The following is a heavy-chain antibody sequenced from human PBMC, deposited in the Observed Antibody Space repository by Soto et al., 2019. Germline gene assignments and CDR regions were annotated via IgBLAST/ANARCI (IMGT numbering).Heavy chain of an antibody. CDR2: IYTSGST. V-gene: IGHV4-4*07. CDR3: ARDYSHCDAFDI. Sequence: SETLSLTCPVSGGSISSYYWSWIRQPAGKGLEWIGRIYTSGSTNYNPSLKSRVTISVDTSKNPFSLKLSSVTAAYTAVYYCARDYSHCDAFDISGQWRMVNVS. D-gene: IGHD2-21*01. J-gene: IGHJ3*02. CDR1: GGSISSYY.